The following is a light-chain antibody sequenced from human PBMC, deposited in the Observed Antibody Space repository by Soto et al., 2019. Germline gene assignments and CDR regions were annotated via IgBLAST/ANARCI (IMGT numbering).Light chain of an antibody. J-gene: IGLJ2*01. CDR1: SRDVGSYNL. CDR2: EGS. Sequence: QSALTQPASVSGSPGQSITISCTRTSRDVGSYNLVSWYQQHPGKAPKLMIYEGSKRPSGVSNRFSGSKSGNTASLTISGLQAEDEADYYCCSYAGSSTSVVFGGGTKLTVL. CDR3: CSYAGSSTSVV. V-gene: IGLV2-23*01.